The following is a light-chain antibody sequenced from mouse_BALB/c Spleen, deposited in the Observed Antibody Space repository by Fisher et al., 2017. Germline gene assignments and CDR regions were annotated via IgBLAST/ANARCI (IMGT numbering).Light chain of an antibody. V-gene: IGKV4-55*01. CDR3: QQWSSNPWT. CDR1: SSVSY. J-gene: IGKJ1*01. CDR2: DTS. Sequence: IVMTQTTAIMSASPGEKVTMTCSASSSVSYMYWYQQKPGSSPRLLIYDTSKLASGVPARFSGSGSWTSYSLTISSMEAEDAATYYCQQWSSNPWTFGGGTKLEIK.